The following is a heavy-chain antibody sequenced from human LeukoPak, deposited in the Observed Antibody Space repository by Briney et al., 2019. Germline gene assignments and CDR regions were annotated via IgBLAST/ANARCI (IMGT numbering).Heavy chain of an antibody. D-gene: IGHD3-10*01. CDR3: ARDLSAMVRGVINWFDP. V-gene: IGHV1-18*01. CDR2: ISAYNGNT. J-gene: IGHJ5*02. CDR1: GYTFTSYG. Sequence: GASVKVSCKASGYTFTSYGISWVRQAPGQGLEWMGWISAYNGNTNYEHKLQGRVTMTTDTYTSTAYLELRSLRSDDTAVYYCARDLSAMVRGVINWFDPWGQGTLVTVSS.